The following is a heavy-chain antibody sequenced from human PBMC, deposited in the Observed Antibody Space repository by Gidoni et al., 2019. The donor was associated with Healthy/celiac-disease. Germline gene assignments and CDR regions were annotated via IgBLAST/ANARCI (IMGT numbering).Heavy chain of an antibody. V-gene: IGHV4-4*02. CDR3: AKSPGYSGYDLYGMDV. J-gene: IGHJ6*02. Sequence: VQLQQSGPGLVKPSGTLSLTCAVPGGSISSSNWWSWVRQPPGKGLEGMGDIYHSGSTNYNPSLKSRVTISVDKSKNQFSLKLSSVTAADTAVYYCAKSPGYSGYDLYGMDVWGQGTKVTVSS. CDR1: GGSISSSNW. D-gene: IGHD5-12*01. CDR2: IYHSGST.